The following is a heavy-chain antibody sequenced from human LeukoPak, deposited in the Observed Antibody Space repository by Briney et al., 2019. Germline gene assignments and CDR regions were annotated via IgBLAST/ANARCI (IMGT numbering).Heavy chain of an antibody. CDR3: ARDLNSVYDSSGS. CDR2: ISYDGSNK. CDR1: GFTFSSYA. J-gene: IGHJ4*02. V-gene: IGHV3-30-3*01. D-gene: IGHD3-22*01. Sequence: GGSLRLSCAASGFTFSSYAMHWVRQAPGKGLEWVAVISYDGSNKYYADSVKGRFTISRDNSKNTLYLQMNSLRAEDTAVYYCARDLNSVYDSSGSWGQGTLVTVSS.